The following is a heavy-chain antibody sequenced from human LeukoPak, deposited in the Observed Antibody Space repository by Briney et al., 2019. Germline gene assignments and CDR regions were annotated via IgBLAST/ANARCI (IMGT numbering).Heavy chain of an antibody. Sequence: PGGSLRLSCAASGFTFSSYSMNWVRQAPGKGLEWVSYISSSSSTIYYADSVKGRFTISRDNAKNSLYLQMNSLRAEDTAVYYCARDFHGVYSSGGVLWFGEPDPYYYYYMDVWGKGTTVTVSS. D-gene: IGHD3-10*01. CDR1: GFTFSSYS. J-gene: IGHJ6*03. CDR3: ARDFHGVYSSGGVLWFGEPDPYYYYYMDV. CDR2: ISSSSSTI. V-gene: IGHV3-48*01.